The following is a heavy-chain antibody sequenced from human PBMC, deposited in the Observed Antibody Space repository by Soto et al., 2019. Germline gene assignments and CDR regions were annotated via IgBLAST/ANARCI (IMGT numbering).Heavy chain of an antibody. J-gene: IGHJ4*02. CDR2: TYYRSKWYN. Sequence: SQTLSLTCAISGGSVSSNIAAWNCIRQSPSRGLEWLGRTYYRSKWYNDYAGSTKSRIIINPYISKNQYSLQLNSVTPEDTAVYYCAMGTGTFEYWGQGTLVTVSS. D-gene: IGHD2-8*02. CDR1: GGSVSSNIAA. CDR3: AMGTGTFEY. V-gene: IGHV6-1*01.